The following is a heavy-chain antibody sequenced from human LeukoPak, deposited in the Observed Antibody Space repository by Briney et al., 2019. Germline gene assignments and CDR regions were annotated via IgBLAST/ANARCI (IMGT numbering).Heavy chain of an antibody. Sequence: PGGSLRLSCAASGFTFSSYSMNWVRHAPGKGLEWVSSISSSSSYIYYADSVKGRFTISRDNAKNSLYLQMNSLRAEDTAVYYCARTSIAAAGTVFDYWGQGTLVTVSS. V-gene: IGHV3-21*01. D-gene: IGHD6-13*01. CDR2: ISSSSSYI. J-gene: IGHJ4*02. CDR1: GFTFSSYS. CDR3: ARTSIAAAGTVFDY.